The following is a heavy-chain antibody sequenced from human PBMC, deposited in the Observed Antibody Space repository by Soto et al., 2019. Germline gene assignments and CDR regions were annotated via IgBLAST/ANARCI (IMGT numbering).Heavy chain of an antibody. CDR1: GYTFTSYY. V-gene: IGHV1-46*01. J-gene: IGHJ3*02. CDR2: INPSGGST. Sequence: ASVKVSCKASGYTFTSYYMHWVRQAPRQGLEWMGIINPSGGSTSYAQKFQGRVTMTRDTSTSTVYMELSSLRSEDTAVYYCARASDSSGYYYVGRAFDIWGQGTMVTVSS. D-gene: IGHD3-22*01. CDR3: ARASDSSGYYYVGRAFDI.